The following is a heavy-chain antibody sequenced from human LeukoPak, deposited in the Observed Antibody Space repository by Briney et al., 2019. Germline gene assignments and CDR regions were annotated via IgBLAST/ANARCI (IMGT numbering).Heavy chain of an antibody. Sequence: GGSLRLSCAASGFTFSSYWMHWVRQAPGKGLVWVARINSDGSSTSYADSVKGGFTISRDNAENTLYLQMNSLRAEDTAVYCCVRMVRGVYYFDFWGQGTLVTVSS. CDR2: INSDGSST. CDR3: VRMVRGVYYFDF. D-gene: IGHD3-10*01. CDR1: GFTFSSYW. V-gene: IGHV3-74*01. J-gene: IGHJ4*02.